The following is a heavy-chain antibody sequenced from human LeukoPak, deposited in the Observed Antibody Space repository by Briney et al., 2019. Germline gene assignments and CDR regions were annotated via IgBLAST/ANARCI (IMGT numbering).Heavy chain of an antibody. D-gene: IGHD3-10*02. CDR1: GFTFSSYE. V-gene: IGHV3-48*03. CDR2: ISSSGSTI. J-gene: IGHJ6*04. CDR3: AELGITMIGGV. Sequence: GGSLRLSCAASGFTFSSYEMNWVRQAPGKGLEWVSYISSSGSTICYADSVKGRFTISRDNAKNSLYLQMNSLRAEDTAVYYCAELGITMIGGVWGKGTTVTIPS.